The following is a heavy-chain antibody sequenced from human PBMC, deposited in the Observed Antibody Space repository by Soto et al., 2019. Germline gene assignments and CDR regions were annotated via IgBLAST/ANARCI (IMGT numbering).Heavy chain of an antibody. CDR3: ARGPYYGEYQGNEATLDY. Sequence: EVQLVESGGGLVQPGGSLRLSCAASGFTFSSYWMHWVRQAPGKGLVWVSRINSDGSSKSDADSVKGRFTISRDNAKNTLYLKMNRLRDVDTAVSYCARGPYYGEYQGNEATLDYWGQGTLVTVSS. J-gene: IGHJ4*02. CDR2: INSDGSSK. CDR1: GFTFSSYW. V-gene: IGHV3-74*01. D-gene: IGHD4-17*01.